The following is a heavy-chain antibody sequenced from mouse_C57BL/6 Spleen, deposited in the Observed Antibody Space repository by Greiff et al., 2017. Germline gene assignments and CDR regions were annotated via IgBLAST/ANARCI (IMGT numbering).Heavy chain of an antibody. CDR3: ARDGYQDYWYFDV. V-gene: IGHV3-1*01. CDR1: GYSITSGYD. D-gene: IGHD2-2*01. J-gene: IGHJ1*03. CDR2: ISYSGST. Sequence: EVQLQQSGPGMVKPSQSLSLTCTVTGYSITSGYDWHWIRHFPGNKLEWMGYISYSGSTNYNPSLKSRISITHDTSKNHFFLKLNSVTTEDTATYYCARDGYQDYWYFDVWGTGTTVTVSS.